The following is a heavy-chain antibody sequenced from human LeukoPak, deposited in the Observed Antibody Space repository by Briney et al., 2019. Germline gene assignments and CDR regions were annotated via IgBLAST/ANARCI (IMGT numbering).Heavy chain of an antibody. Sequence: EPGGSLRLSCAASGFTFSSYEMNWVRQAPGKGLEWVSYISSSGSTIYYADSVKGRFTISRDNAKNSLYLQMNSQRAEDTAVYYCATLPLTATRDYWGQGTLVTVSS. CDR1: GFTFSSYE. J-gene: IGHJ4*02. CDR2: ISSSGSTI. V-gene: IGHV3-48*03. D-gene: IGHD2-21*02. CDR3: ATLPLTATRDY.